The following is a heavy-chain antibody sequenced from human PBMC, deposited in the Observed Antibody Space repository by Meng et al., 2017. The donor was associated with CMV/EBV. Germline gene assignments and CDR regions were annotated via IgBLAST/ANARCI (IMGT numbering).Heavy chain of an antibody. Sequence: VQLVESGVGVKKPGASVKVSCKASGYTFTSYGISWVRQAPGQGLEWMGWISAYNGNTNYAQKIQGRVTMTTDTSTRTAYMELRSLRSDDTAVYYCARGGRYYYDSSGYCNYWGQGTLVTVSS. CDR1: GYTFTSYG. D-gene: IGHD3-22*01. CDR3: ARGGRYYYDSSGYCNY. J-gene: IGHJ4*02. V-gene: IGHV1-18*01. CDR2: ISAYNGNT.